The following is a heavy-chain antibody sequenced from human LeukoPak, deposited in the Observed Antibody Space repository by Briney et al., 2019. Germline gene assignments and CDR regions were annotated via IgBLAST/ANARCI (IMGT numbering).Heavy chain of an antibody. CDR2: IYHSGST. J-gene: IGHJ4*02. CDR1: VTSINSYY. D-gene: IGHD5-12*01. V-gene: IGHV4-59*01. CDR3: ARGGGYASPIGH. Sequence: SETLSLTCTVSVTSINSYYWSWIRQPPGKGLEWIGYIYHSGSTNYNPSLKSRVTISVDTSKNQFSLKLSSVTAADTAVCYCARGGGYASPIGHWGQGALVTVSS.